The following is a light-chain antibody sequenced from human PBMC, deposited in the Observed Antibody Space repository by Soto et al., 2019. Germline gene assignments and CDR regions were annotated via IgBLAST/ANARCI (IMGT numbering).Light chain of an antibody. CDR1: QGISRY. CDR2: AAS. CDR3: QQLISYRFN. J-gene: IGKJ3*01. Sequence: DIQLTQSPSFLSASVGDRVIITCRASQGISRYLAWYQQKPGKAPKLLIYAASTLQSGVPSSFSGSGSGTEFTLTITSLQPEDFATYHCQQLISYRFNFGPGTKVDV. V-gene: IGKV1-9*01.